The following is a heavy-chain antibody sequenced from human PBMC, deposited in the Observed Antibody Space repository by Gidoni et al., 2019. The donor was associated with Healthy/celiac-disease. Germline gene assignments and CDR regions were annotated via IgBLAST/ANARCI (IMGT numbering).Heavy chain of an antibody. V-gene: IGHV4-34*01. J-gene: IGHJ3*02. CDR1: VGSFSGYY. CDR3: ARVLAGRRYSSSSGRAFDI. D-gene: IGHD6-6*01. CDR2: INHSGST. Sequence: QVQLQQCGAGLLKPSETLSLTCAVYVGSFSGYYWSWLRQPPGKGLEWIGEINHSGSTNNNPSLKSRVTISVDTSKNQFSLKLSSVTAADTAVYYCARVLAGRRYSSSSGRAFDIWGQGTMVTVSS.